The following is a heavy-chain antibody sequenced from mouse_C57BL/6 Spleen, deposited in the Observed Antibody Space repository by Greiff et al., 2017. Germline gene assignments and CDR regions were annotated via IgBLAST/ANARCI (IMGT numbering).Heavy chain of an antibody. CDR3: ARDGGVTMGNY. V-gene: IGHV5-4*03. CDR2: ISDGGSYT. Sequence: DVMLVESGGGLVKPGGSLKLSCAASGFTFSSYAMSWVRQTPEKRLEWVATISDGGSYTYYPDNVKGRFTISRDNAKNNLYLQMSHLKSEDTAMYYCARDGGVTMGNYWGQGTTLTVSS. J-gene: IGHJ2*01. D-gene: IGHD2-5*01. CDR1: GFTFSSYA.